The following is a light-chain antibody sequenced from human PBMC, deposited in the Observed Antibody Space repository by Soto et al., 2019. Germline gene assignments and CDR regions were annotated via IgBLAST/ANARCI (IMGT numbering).Light chain of an antibody. Sequence: QSVLTQPPSVAGAPGQRVTISCTGSGPNIGADYFVHWYQQLPGVAPKLLIYDNTNRPSGVPDRFSGSKSGTSASLAITGLQAEDEADYYCQSYDSSLRGYVFGSGTKVTVL. V-gene: IGLV1-40*01. CDR2: DNT. J-gene: IGLJ1*01. CDR1: GPNIGADYF. CDR3: QSYDSSLRGYV.